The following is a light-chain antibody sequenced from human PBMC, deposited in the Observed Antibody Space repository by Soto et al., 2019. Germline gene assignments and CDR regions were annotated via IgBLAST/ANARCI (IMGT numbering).Light chain of an antibody. J-gene: IGLJ1*01. CDR3: CSYADNYSYV. V-gene: IGLV2-11*01. CDR1: SSDVGAYNY. CDR2: DVS. Sequence: QSALTQPRSVSGSPGQSVTISCTGTSSDVGAYNYASWYQQHPGKAPKLMTYDVSKRPSGVPDRFSGSKSGNTASLTISGLQAEDEADYYCCSYADNYSYVFGTGTMVTVL.